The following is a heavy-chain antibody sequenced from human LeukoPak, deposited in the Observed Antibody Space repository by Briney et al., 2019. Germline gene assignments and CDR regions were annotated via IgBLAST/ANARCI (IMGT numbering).Heavy chain of an antibody. CDR1: GYTFTGYY. CDR2: INPSGGST. J-gene: IGHJ6*03. Sequence: ASVKVSCKASGYTFTGYYMHWVRQAPGQGLEWMGIINPSGGSTSYAQKFQGRVTMTRDMSTSTVYMELSSLRSEDTAVYYCARTYDSSGYYYYYMDVWGKGTTVTVSS. D-gene: IGHD3-22*01. V-gene: IGHV1-46*01. CDR3: ARTYDSSGYYYYYMDV.